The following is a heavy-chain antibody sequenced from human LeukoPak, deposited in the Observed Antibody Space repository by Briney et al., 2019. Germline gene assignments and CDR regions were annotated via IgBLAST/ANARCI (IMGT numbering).Heavy chain of an antibody. Sequence: SETLSLTRAVYGGSFSGYYWSWIRQPPGKGLEWIGEINHSGSTNYNPSLKSRVTISVDTSKNQFSLKLSSVTAADTAVYYCARIPRGGYSYGYGMDVWGQGTTVTVSS. J-gene: IGHJ6*02. CDR2: INHSGST. V-gene: IGHV4-34*01. D-gene: IGHD5-18*01. CDR1: GGSFSGYY. CDR3: ARIPRGGYSYGYGMDV.